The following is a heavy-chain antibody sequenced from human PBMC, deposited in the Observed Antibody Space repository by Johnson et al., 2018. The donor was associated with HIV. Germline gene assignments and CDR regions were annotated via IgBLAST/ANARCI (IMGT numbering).Heavy chain of an antibody. CDR2: FYSGDST. V-gene: IGHV3-66*01. D-gene: IGHD3-10*01. J-gene: IGHJ3*02. CDR1: GFTFSTYA. CDR3: ARSDPSTLLWFWDIHVFGDGFDI. Sequence: VLLVESGGGVVQPGRSLRLSCAASGFTFSTYAMHWVRQAPGKGLEWVSTFYSGDSTYYADSVKGRFTISRDNSKNTLYLQMNSLRAEDTAVYYCARSDPSTLLWFWDIHVFGDGFDIWGQGTMVTVSS.